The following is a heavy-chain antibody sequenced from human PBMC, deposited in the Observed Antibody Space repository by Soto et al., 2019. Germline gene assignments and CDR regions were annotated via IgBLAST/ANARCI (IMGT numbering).Heavy chain of an antibody. Sequence: QVQLQESGPGLVKPSGTLSLTCAVSGGSLSSSNWWSWVRQPPGKGLEWIGEIYHSGSTNYNPSLQRRVPISVDKSKNQFSLKLSSVTAADTAVYYCARAPYCSGGSCYSGFVYWGQGTLVTVSS. D-gene: IGHD2-15*01. J-gene: IGHJ4*02. CDR3: ARAPYCSGGSCYSGFVY. V-gene: IGHV4-4*02. CDR1: GGSLSSSNW. CDR2: IYHSGST.